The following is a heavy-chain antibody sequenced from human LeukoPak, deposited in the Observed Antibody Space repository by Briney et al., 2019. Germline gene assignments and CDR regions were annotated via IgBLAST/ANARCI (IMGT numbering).Heavy chain of an antibody. CDR1: GGSFSGYY. Sequence: SETLSLTCAVYGGSFSGYYWSWIRQPPGKGLEWIGETNHSGSTNYNPSLKSRVTISVDTSKNQFSLKLSSVTAADTAVYYCARALYSSGWVNYYYYYGMDVWGQGTTVTVSS. J-gene: IGHJ6*02. V-gene: IGHV4-34*01. CDR2: TNHSGST. CDR3: ARALYSSGWVNYYYYYGMDV. D-gene: IGHD6-19*01.